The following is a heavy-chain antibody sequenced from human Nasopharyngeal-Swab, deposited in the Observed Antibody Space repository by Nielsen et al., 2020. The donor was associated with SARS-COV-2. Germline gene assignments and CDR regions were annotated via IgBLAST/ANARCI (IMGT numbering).Heavy chain of an antibody. D-gene: IGHD2-2*01. CDR3: ARTDIVVVPAATTPRKDGMDV. V-gene: IGHV4-34*01. CDR2: INHNGST. CDR1: GGSFSGYY. Sequence: SETLSLTCAVYGGSFSGYYWSWIRQPPGKGLEWIGEINHNGSTNYNPSLKSRVTISVDTSKNQFSLKLSSVTAADTAVYYCARTDIVVVPAATTPRKDGMDVWGQGTTVTVSS. J-gene: IGHJ6*02.